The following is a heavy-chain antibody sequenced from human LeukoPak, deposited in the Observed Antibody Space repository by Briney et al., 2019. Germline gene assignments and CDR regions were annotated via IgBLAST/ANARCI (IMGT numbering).Heavy chain of an antibody. CDR1: GYNFTSYW. CDR3: ARPSYGASDY. D-gene: IGHD4-17*01. V-gene: IGHV5-51*01. J-gene: IGHJ4*02. Sequence: GESLKISCKASGYNFTSYWIGWVRQMPGKGLEWLGIIYPDDSRTRYSPSFQGQVTMSVDKSISTAYLQWSSLKASDTAMYYCARPSYGASDYWGQGTLVTVSS. CDR2: IYPDDSRT.